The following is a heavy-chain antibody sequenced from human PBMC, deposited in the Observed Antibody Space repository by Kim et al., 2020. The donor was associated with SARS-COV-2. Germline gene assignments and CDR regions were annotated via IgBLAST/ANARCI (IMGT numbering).Heavy chain of an antibody. CDR2: INPSGGST. CDR3: ARDQDSSGYPARVYYYYGMDV. CDR1: GYTFTSYY. V-gene: IGHV1-46*01. Sequence: ASVKVSCKASGYTFTSYYMHWVRQAPGQGFEWMGIINPSGGSTSYAQKFQGRVTMTRDTSTSTVYMELSSLRSEDTAVYYCARDQDSSGYPARVYYYYGMDVWGQGTTVTVTS. D-gene: IGHD6-19*01. J-gene: IGHJ6*02.